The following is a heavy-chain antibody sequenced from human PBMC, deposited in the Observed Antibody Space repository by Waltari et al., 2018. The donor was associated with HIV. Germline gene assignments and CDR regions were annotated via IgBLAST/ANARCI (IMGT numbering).Heavy chain of an antibody. CDR2: FYHSGSD. CDR1: GYSISSGYY. CDR3: ARDRYDSSGYLATYNNYYGVDI. V-gene: IGHV4-38-2*02. D-gene: IGHD3-22*01. J-gene: IGHJ6*02. Sequence: QVQLQESGPGLVKPSETLSLTCTVSGYSISSGYYWGCIRPPPGKGLVWLGGFYHSGSDYYKSSLKSRVTISVDTSKNQFSLKLSSATAADTAVYYCARDRYDSSGYLATYNNYYGVDIWGQGTTVTVSS.